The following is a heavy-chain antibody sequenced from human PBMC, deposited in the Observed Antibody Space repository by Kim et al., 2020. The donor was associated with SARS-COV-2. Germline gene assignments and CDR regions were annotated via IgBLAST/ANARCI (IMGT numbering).Heavy chain of an antibody. CDR1: GGSISSGGYY. CDR2: IYYSGST. V-gene: IGHV4-31*03. D-gene: IGHD3-10*01. J-gene: IGHJ4*02. Sequence: SETLSLTCTVSGGSISSGGYYWSWIRQHPGKGLEWIGYIYYSGSTYYNPSLKSRVTISVDTSKNQFSLKLSSVTAADTAVYYCARGGGVRGVALYFDYWGQGTLVTVSS. CDR3: ARGGGVRGVALYFDY.